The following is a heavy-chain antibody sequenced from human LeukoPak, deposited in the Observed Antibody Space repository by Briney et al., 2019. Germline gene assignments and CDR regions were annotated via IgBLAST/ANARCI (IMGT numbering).Heavy chain of an antibody. CDR2: IYSGGST. D-gene: IGHD6-19*01. V-gene: IGHV3-66*01. CDR3: ARDLSSGWYSYWYYGMDV. Sequence: GGSLRLSCAASGFTVSSNYMSWVRQAPGKGLEWVSVIYSGGSTYYADSVKGRFTISRDNSKNTLYLQMNSLRAEDTAVYYCARDLSSGWYSYWYYGMDVWGQGTTVTVSS. J-gene: IGHJ6*02. CDR1: GFTVSSNY.